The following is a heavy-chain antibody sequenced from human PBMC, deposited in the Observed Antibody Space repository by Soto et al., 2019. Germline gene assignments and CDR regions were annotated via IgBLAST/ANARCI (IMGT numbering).Heavy chain of an antibody. D-gene: IGHD2-8*02. CDR3: ASHFTGVLVRGASPPGGDNYGWDV. V-gene: IGHV1-69*02. J-gene: IGHJ6*02. CDR1: GDTFSRYT. Sequence: QVQLVQSGAEVKKPGSSVKVSCKASGDTFSRYTISWVRQAPGQGLEWMGRIIPILDIPNYAQNFQGRVKITADKSASTAYMELSTLRSDDTAVYYCASHFTGVLVRGASPPGGDNYGWDVWGQGTTVTVSS. CDR2: IIPILDIP.